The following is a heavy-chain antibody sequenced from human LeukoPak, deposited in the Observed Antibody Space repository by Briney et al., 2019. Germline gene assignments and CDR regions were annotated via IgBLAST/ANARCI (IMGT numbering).Heavy chain of an antibody. V-gene: IGHV4-59*08. J-gene: IGHJ6*02. CDR2: IYYSGST. Sequence: SETLSLTCTVSGGSISSYYCSWLRQPPGKGLEWIGYIYYSGSTNYNPSLKSRVTIPVDTSKNQFSLKLSSVTAADTAVYYCARHIDILTGYYPDYYYYGMDVWGQGTTVTVSS. CDR3: ARHIDILTGYYPDYYYYGMDV. CDR1: GGSISSYY. D-gene: IGHD3-9*01.